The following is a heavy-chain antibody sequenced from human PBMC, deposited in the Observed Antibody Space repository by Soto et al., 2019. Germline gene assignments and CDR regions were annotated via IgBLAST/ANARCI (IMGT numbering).Heavy chain of an antibody. Sequence: PSETLSLTCAVYGGSFSGYYWSWIRQPPGKGLEWIGEINHSGSTNYNPSPKSRVTISVDTSKTQFSLKLSSVTAADTAVYYCARGPVLLWFGELLPTQYYYDSSGLDYWGQGTLVTVSS. V-gene: IGHV4-34*01. CDR2: INHSGST. CDR3: ARGPVLLWFGELLPTQYYYDSSGLDY. J-gene: IGHJ4*02. CDR1: GGSFSGYY. D-gene: IGHD3-10*01.